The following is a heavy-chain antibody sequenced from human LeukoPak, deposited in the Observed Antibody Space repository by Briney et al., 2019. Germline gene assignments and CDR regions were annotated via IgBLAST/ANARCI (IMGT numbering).Heavy chain of an antibody. CDR3: ARDATVTTFDY. V-gene: IGHV4-39*07. J-gene: IGHJ4*02. D-gene: IGHD4-17*01. CDR1: GGSISSSSYS. Sequence: SETLSLTCTVSGGSISSSSYSWGWIRQPPGKGLEWIGNIYYSGSTYYNPSLKSRVTISIDTSKNQFSLKLSSVTAADTAVYYCARDATVTTFDYWGQGTLVTVSS. CDR2: IYYSGST.